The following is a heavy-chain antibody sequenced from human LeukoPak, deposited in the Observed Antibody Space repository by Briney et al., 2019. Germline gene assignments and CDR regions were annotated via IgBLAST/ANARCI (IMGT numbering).Heavy chain of an antibody. D-gene: IGHD4-17*01. J-gene: IGHJ4*02. CDR1: VGSISSYY. CDR2: IYYSGST. V-gene: IGHV4-59*01. Sequence: SETLSLTCTVSVGSISSYYWSWIRPPPRKGLEWIGYIYYSGSTTYNPSLTSRVTISVDTSKNQFSLKLSSVTAADTAVYYCARGYHDYVGDRGQGTLVTVSS. CDR3: ARGYHDYVGD.